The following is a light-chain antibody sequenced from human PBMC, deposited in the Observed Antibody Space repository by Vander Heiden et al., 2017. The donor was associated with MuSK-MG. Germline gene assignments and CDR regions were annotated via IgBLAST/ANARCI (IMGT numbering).Light chain of an antibody. CDR3: ATWDGSRSAHV. J-gene: IGLJ1*01. Sequence: QSVLTQPPSVSAAPGQRVTIPCSGSSPNIGSNYVSWYQQLPRTAPKVLIYENNIRPSGIPDRFSGSKSGTSATLGITGLQTGDEADYYCATWDGSRSAHVFGTGTKVTVL. V-gene: IGLV1-51*02. CDR1: SPNIGSNY. CDR2: ENN.